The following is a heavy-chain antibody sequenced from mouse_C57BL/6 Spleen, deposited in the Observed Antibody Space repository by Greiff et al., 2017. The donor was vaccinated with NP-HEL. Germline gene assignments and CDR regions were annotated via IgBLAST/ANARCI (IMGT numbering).Heavy chain of an antibody. V-gene: IGHV1-82*01. J-gene: IGHJ4*01. CDR3: GRDYDGMDY. D-gene: IGHD2-4*01. Sequence: VQLQQSGPELVKPGASVKISCKASGYAFSSSWMNWVKQRPGQGLEWIGRIYPGDGDTNYNGKFKGKATLTADKSSSTAYMQLSSLTSEDSAVYFCGRDYDGMDYWGQGTSVTVSS. CDR1: GYAFSSSW. CDR2: IYPGDGDT.